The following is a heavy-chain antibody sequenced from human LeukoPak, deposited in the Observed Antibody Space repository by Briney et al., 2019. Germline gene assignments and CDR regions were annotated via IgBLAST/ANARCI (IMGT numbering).Heavy chain of an antibody. D-gene: IGHD1-26*01. Sequence: ASVKVSCKASGYTFTGYYMHWVRQAPGQGLEWMGRINPNSGGTNYAQKFRGRVTMTRDTSISTAYMELSRLRSDDTTVYYCARGELVGLGATSAGWFDPWGQGTLVTVSS. J-gene: IGHJ5*02. CDR1: GYTFTGYY. CDR2: INPNSGGT. CDR3: ARGELVGLGATSAGWFDP. V-gene: IGHV1-2*06.